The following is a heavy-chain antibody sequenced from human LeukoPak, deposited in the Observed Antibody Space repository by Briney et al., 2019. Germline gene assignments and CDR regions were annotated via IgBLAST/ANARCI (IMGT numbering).Heavy chain of an antibody. Sequence: GGSLRLSCAASGFTFSSYSMNWVRQAPGKGLEWVSSISSSSSYIYYADSVKGRFTISRDNAKNSLYLQMNSLRAEDTAVYYCARDRVASPTGGWFDPWGQGTLVTVSS. D-gene: IGHD7-27*01. CDR3: ARDRVASPTGGWFDP. J-gene: IGHJ5*02. CDR2: ISSSSSYI. CDR1: GFTFSSYS. V-gene: IGHV3-21*01.